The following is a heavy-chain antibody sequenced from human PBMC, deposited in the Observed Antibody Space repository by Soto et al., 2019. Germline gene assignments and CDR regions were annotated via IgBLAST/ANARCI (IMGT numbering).Heavy chain of an antibody. CDR1: GFTFSSYG. J-gene: IGHJ6*02. V-gene: IGHV3-33*01. CDR2: IWYDGSNK. Sequence: GGSLRLSCAASGFTFSSYGMHWVRQAPGKGLEWVAVIWYDGSNKYYADSVKGRFTISRDNSKNTLYLQMNSLRAEDTAVYYCARGGKDTAMVTPPYYYGMDVWGQGTTVTVSS. D-gene: IGHD5-18*01. CDR3: ARGGKDTAMVTPPYYYGMDV.